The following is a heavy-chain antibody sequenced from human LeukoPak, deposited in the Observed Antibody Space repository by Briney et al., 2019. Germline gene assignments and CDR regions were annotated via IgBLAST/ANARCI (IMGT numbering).Heavy chain of an antibody. V-gene: IGHV4-59*11. D-gene: IGHD4-17*01. CDR1: GGSISSHY. J-gene: IGHJ4*02. CDR3: ARDRGSYYGDYALDY. Sequence: PLETLSLTCTVSGGSISSHYWSWIRQPPGKGLEWIGYIYYSGSTNYNPSLKSRVTISVDTSKNQFSLKLSSVTAADTAVYYCARDRGSYYGDYALDYWGQGTLVTVSS. CDR2: IYYSGST.